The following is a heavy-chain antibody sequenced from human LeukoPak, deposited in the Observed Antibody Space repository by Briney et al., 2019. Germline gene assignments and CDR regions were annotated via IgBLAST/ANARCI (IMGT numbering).Heavy chain of an antibody. CDR1: VYSFTGYY. J-gene: IGHJ4*02. Sequence: ASVKVSCKASVYSFTGYYMHWVRQAPGQGLEWMGWINPNSGGTNYAQKFQGRVTMTRDTSISTAYMELSRLRSDDTAVYYCARDLTPRSSLAYWGQGTLVTVSS. V-gene: IGHV1-2*02. D-gene: IGHD6-6*01. CDR2: INPNSGGT. CDR3: ARDLTPRSSLAY.